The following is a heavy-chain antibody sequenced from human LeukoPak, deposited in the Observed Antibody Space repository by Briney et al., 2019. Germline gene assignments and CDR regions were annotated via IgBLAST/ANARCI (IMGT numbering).Heavy chain of an antibody. CDR2: ISSSGSTI. CDR1: GFTFSDYY. V-gene: IGHV3-11*01. D-gene: IGHD6-19*01. Sequence: GGSLRLSCAASGFTFSDYYMSWIRQAPGKGLEWVSYISSSGSTIYYADSVKGRFTISRDNAKNSLYLQMNSLRAEDTAVYYCACIAVAGTGSYYFDYWGQRTLVTVSS. J-gene: IGHJ4*02. CDR3: ACIAVAGTGSYYFDY.